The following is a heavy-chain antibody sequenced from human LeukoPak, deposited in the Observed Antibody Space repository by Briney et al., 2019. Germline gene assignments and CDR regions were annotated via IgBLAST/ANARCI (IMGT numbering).Heavy chain of an antibody. Sequence: GGSLRLSCAASGFTFSKYWMSWVRQAPGKGLEWVSAISGSGGSTYYADSVKGRFTISRDNAENSLYLQMNSLRAEDTAVYYCAREHYFYYMDGWGKGTTVTVSS. CDR1: GFTFSKYW. CDR2: ISGSGGST. CDR3: AREHYFYYMDG. J-gene: IGHJ6*03. V-gene: IGHV3-23*01.